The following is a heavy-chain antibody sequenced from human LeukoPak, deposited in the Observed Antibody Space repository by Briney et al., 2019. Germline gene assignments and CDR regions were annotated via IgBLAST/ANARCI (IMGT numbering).Heavy chain of an antibody. CDR2: INHSGST. V-gene: IGHV4-34*01. CDR1: GGCFSGYY. CDR3: ARGPPYYSGSGSYYSPPYYYYGMDG. D-gene: IGHD3-10*01. J-gene: IGHJ6*02. Sequence: SETLSLTCAVYGGCFSGYYWRWMRQPPGKGGEGMGEINHSGSTNYNPSLKRRGTISVDTSKNKYSLKQSSVTAADTAVYYCARGPPYYSGSGSYYSPPYYYYGMDGWGQGPRSPSP.